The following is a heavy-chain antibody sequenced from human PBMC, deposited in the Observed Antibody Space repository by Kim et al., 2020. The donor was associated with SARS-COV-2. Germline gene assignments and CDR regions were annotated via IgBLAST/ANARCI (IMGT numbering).Heavy chain of an antibody. D-gene: IGHD2-2*01. J-gene: IGHJ3*02. CDR3: AGIVVVPAAHDAFDI. Sequence: PSLMSRVTISVDTAKNQFSLKLSSVTAADTAVYYCAGIVVVPAAHDAFDIWGQGTMVTVSS. V-gene: IGHV4-31*02.